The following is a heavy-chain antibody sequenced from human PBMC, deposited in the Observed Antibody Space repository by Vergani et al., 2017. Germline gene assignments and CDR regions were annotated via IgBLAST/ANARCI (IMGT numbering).Heavy chain of an antibody. V-gene: IGHV4-34*01. CDR2: INHSGST. CDR1: GGSFSGYY. Sequence: QVQLQQWGAGLLKPSETLSLTCAVYGGSFSGYYWSWIRQPPGKGLEWIGEINHSGSTNYNPSLKSRVTISVDTSKNQFSLKLSSVTAADTAVYYCASYQGFYYYYYMDVWGKGTTVTVSS. D-gene: IGHD3-16*02. CDR3: ASYQGFYYYYYMDV. J-gene: IGHJ6*03.